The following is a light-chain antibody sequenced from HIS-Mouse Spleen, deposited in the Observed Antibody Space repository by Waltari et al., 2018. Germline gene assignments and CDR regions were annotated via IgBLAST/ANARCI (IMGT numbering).Light chain of an antibody. Sequence: QSALTQPPSASGSPGQSVTISCTGTSSDVGGYNYVSWYQQHPGKAPKLMIYEVSKRPSWVPVRFSGSKSGNTASLTVAGLQAEDEADYYCSSYAGSNNLVFGGGTKLTVL. CDR2: EVS. V-gene: IGLV2-8*01. CDR3: SSYAGSNNLV. J-gene: IGLJ2*01. CDR1: SSDVGGYNY.